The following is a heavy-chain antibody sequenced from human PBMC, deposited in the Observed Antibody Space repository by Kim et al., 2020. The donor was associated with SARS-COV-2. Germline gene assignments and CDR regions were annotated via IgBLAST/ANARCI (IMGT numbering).Heavy chain of an antibody. D-gene: IGHD3-16*01. CDR3: ARRGIISWYWYFDL. J-gene: IGHJ2*01. V-gene: IGHV4-39*01. Sequence: SETLSLSCIVSGGSISSSSHYWAWIRQTPGKGLEWLGSVSDSGSTYYNPSLKSRITISVDTSKNQFSLKLNSVTASDTAVYFCARRGIISWYWYFDLWGR. CDR2: VSDSGST. CDR1: GGSISSSSHY.